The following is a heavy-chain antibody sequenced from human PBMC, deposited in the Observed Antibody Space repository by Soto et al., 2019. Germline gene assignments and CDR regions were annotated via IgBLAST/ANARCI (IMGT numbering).Heavy chain of an antibody. CDR2: IYSSGGT. Sequence: QVQLQESGPGLVKPSETLSLTCSVSGGSVTSGSYYWSWIRQPPGKGLEWIGYIYSSGGTSYNPSLKSRVTRSVATSKNQFSLKLTSVTAADTAVYYCARDGDGYNNWGQGTLVTVSS. V-gene: IGHV4-61*01. CDR1: GGSVTSGSYY. J-gene: IGHJ4*02. D-gene: IGHD5-12*01. CDR3: ARDGDGYNN.